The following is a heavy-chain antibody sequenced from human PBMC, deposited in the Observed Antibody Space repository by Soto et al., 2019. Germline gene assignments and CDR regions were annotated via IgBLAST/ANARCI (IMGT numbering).Heavy chain of an antibody. CDR3: ARGGGGYVDY. J-gene: IGHJ4*02. V-gene: IGHV1-8*01. CDR1: GYTVTTYD. Sequence: QVQLVQSGAEVQKPGSSVKVSCKASGYTVTTYDINWVRQATGQGLEWMGWMNANSCITGYARKFQGRVTMTRNTSISTAYMELSSLASEDTAIYYCARGGGGYVDYWGQGTLVAVSS. CDR2: MNANSCIT. D-gene: IGHD2-15*01.